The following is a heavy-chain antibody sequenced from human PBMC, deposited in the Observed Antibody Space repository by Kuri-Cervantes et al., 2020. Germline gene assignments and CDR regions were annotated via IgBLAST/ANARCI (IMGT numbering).Heavy chain of an antibody. Sequence: SQTLSLTCAVYGESFSGYYWTWIRQPPGKGLEWIGEINHSGNTNYNPSLKSRVTISVDTSKNQFSLKLSSVTAADTAVYYCASGIAATDYWGQGTLVTVSS. V-gene: IGHV4-34*01. J-gene: IGHJ4*02. CDR2: INHSGNT. CDR3: ASGIAATDY. CDR1: GESFSGYY. D-gene: IGHD6-13*01.